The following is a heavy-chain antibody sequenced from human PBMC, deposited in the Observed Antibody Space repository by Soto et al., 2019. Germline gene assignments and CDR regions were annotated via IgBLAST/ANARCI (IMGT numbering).Heavy chain of an antibody. D-gene: IGHD3-3*02. CDR1: GFNFNSYG. CDR3: AKGTTAVLAEVSWVDH. V-gene: IGHV3-30*18. J-gene: IGHJ4*02. Sequence: QVQLVESGGGVVQPGRSLRLSCVGSGFNFNSYGMHWVRQAPGKGLEWVALVSYDGSNQYYADSVKGRFTTTRDNSKNTVYLQMSSLGPEDTALYYCAKGTTAVLAEVSWVDHWGQGTLVTVAS. CDR2: VSYDGSNQ.